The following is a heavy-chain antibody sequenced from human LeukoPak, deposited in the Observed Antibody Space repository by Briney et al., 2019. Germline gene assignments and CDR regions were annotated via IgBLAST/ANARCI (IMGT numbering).Heavy chain of an antibody. CDR1: GGTFSSYA. CDR3: ASDLYQSGWYQGFDY. J-gene: IGHJ4*02. CDR2: IIPIFRKA. Sequence: SVKVSCKASGGTFSSYAISWVRQAPGQGVEGMGRIIPIFRKANYAQKLQGRDTITTDKTMSTVYMEQRTRESQATALYYCASDLYQSGWYQGFDYCGEGTLVIVSS. V-gene: IGHV1-69*04. D-gene: IGHD6-19*01.